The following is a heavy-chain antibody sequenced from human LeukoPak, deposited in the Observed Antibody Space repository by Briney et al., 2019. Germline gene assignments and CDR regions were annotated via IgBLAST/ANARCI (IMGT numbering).Heavy chain of an antibody. J-gene: IGHJ4*02. CDR3: TRAGAYYYDSSGSDY. V-gene: IGHV3-7*01. D-gene: IGHD3-22*01. Sequence: GGSLRLSCVASGFTFSNYWMSWVRQAPGKGLEWVANIKQDGSEKYYVDSVKGRFTISRDNAKNSLYLQMNSLRAVDTAVYYCTRAGAYYYDSSGSDYWGQGTLVTVSS. CDR2: IKQDGSEK. CDR1: GFTFSNYW.